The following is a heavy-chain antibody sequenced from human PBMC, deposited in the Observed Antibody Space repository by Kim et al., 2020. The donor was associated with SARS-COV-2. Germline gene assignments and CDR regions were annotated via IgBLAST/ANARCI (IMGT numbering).Heavy chain of an antibody. Sequence: VKGRFTISRDNSKNTLYLQMNSLRAEDTAVYYCARETGEGYYDFWPDFDYWGQGTLVTVSS. V-gene: IGHV3-30*01. J-gene: IGHJ4*02. D-gene: IGHD3-3*01. CDR3: ARETGEGYYDFWPDFDY.